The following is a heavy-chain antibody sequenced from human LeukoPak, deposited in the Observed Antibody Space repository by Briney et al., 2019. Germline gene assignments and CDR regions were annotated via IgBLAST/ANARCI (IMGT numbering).Heavy chain of an antibody. CDR3: ASCYSSGWYGVLDY. CDR1: GGTFSSYA. Sequence: VASVKVSCKASGGTFSSYAISWVRQAPGQGLEWMGRIIPIFGTANYAQKFQGRVTITTDESTSTAYMELSSLRSEDTAVYYCASCYSSGWYGVLDYWGQGTLVTVSS. V-gene: IGHV1-69*05. D-gene: IGHD6-19*01. CDR2: IIPIFGTA. J-gene: IGHJ4*02.